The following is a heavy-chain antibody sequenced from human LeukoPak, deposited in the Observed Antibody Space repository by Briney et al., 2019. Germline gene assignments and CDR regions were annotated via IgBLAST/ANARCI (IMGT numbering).Heavy chain of an antibody. CDR2: ISAYNGNT. Sequence: ASVTVSCKASRYTFTNYGISWVRQAPGQGLEWMGWISAYNGNTKFAQKLQGRVTMTTDTSTSTAYMELRSLRADDTAVFYCARDGPAYGSGRMGWFDPWGQGTLVTVSS. V-gene: IGHV1-18*01. CDR3: ARDGPAYGSGRMGWFDP. CDR1: RYTFTNYG. J-gene: IGHJ5*02. D-gene: IGHD3-10*01.